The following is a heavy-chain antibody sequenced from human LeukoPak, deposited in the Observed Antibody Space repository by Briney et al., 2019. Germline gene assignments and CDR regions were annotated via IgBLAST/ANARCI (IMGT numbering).Heavy chain of an antibody. CDR1: GFIVSGTY. J-gene: IGHJ4*02. CDR2: IHHSGSI. D-gene: IGHD2-15*01. CDR3: ARGFCSGGTCGFDY. V-gene: IGHV4-38-2*01. Sequence: GSLRLSCAASGFIVSGTYMTWVRQPPGKGLEWIGTIHHSGSIYYNPSLKSRVTISVDTSKNQFSLKLRSVTAADTAVYYCARGFCSGGTCGFDYWGQGTLVSVSS.